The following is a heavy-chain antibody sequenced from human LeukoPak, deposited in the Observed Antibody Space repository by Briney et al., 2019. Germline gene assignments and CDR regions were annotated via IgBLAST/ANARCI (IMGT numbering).Heavy chain of an antibody. CDR3: TTDDRGYSDAPRY. J-gene: IGHJ4*02. D-gene: IGHD5-18*01. CDR2: IKSEPDGGTT. Sequence: GGSLRLYCAGSGFTFSNAWMSWVRQAPGKGLEWVGRIKSEPDGGTTDYAAPVKGKFTISRDDSKNTLYLQMNSLRAEDTALYYCTTDDRGYSDAPRYWVQGTLVTVSS. V-gene: IGHV3-15*01. CDR1: GFTFSNAW.